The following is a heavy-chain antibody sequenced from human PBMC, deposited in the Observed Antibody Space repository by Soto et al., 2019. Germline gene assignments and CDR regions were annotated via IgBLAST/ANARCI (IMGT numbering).Heavy chain of an antibody. CDR2: IIPILGIA. D-gene: IGHD6-19*01. V-gene: IGHV1-69*04. J-gene: IGHJ4*02. CDR1: GYTFTSYA. Sequence: SVKVSCKASGYTFTSYAMHWVRQAPGQRLEWMGRIIPILGIANYAQKFQGRVTITADKSTSTAYMELSSLRSEDTAVYYCASSYSSGWLDFDYWGQGTLVTVSS. CDR3: ASSYSSGWLDFDY.